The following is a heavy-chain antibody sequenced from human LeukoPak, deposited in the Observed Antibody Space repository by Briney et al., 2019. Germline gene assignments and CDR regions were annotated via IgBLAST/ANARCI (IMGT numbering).Heavy chain of an antibody. Sequence: SETLSLTCTVSGYSISSGYYWGWIRQPPGKGLEWIGSIYHSGGTYYNPSLKSRVTISVDTSKNQFSLKLSSVTAADTAVYYCARHDSSGPYNAFDIWGQGTMVIVSS. V-gene: IGHV4-38-2*02. CDR2: IYHSGGT. CDR1: GYSISSGYY. D-gene: IGHD3-22*01. CDR3: ARHDSSGPYNAFDI. J-gene: IGHJ3*02.